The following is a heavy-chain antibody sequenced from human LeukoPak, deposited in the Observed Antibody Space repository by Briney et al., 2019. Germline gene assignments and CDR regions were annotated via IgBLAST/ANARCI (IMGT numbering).Heavy chain of an antibody. D-gene: IGHD2-8*02. J-gene: IGHJ6*03. CDR3: AKNRGHCVDGVCHNYYYMDV. CDR1: GFTFSSFA. V-gene: IGHV3-23*01. CDR2: VSGSAGRT. Sequence: GGSLRLSCAASGFTFSSFAMTWVRQAPGKGLEWVSTVSGSAGRTDYADAVKGRFTISKDNLKNTLYLQMNGLRAEDTAVYYCAKNRGHCVDGVCHNYYYMDVWGRGTTVTVSS.